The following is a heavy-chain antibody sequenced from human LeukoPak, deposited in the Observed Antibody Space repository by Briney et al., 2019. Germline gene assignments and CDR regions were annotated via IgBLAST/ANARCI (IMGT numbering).Heavy chain of an antibody. CDR2: FSISAGGT. Sequence: GGSLRLSCAASGFTFSTYAMTWVRQAPGKGLEWVSAFSISAGGTYDAASVKGRFTISRDTSKNTLYLKMNSLRAEDRAVYYCATFAGSSPVQYYFDYCGQGNLVTVAS. CDR1: GFTFSTYA. J-gene: IGHJ4*02. CDR3: ATFAGSSPVQYYFDY. V-gene: IGHV3-23*01. D-gene: IGHD6-6*01.